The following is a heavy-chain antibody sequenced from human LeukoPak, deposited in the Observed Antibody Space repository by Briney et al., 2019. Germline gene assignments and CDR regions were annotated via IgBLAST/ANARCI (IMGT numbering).Heavy chain of an antibody. J-gene: IGHJ4*02. CDR3: ARGLATIAD. V-gene: IGHV3-53*01. CDR2: IYSGGST. CDR1: GFTVSSNY. Sequence: HPGGSLRLACAASGFTVSSNYMSAVRHAPGKGLEWVSVIYSGGSTYYADSVKGRFTISRDNSKNTLYLQMNSLRAEDTAVYYCARGLATIADWGQGTLVTVSS. D-gene: IGHD5-12*01.